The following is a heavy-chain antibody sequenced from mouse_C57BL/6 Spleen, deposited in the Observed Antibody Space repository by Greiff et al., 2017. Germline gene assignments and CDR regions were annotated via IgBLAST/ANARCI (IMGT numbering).Heavy chain of an antibody. Sequence: QVQLQQPGAELVKPGASVKLSCKASGYTFTSYWMHWVKQRPGQGLEWIGMIHPNSGSTNYNEKFKSKATLTVDKSSSTAYMQLSSLTSEDSAVYYCARTQTAQATGWFAYWGQGTLVTVSA. J-gene: IGHJ3*01. CDR1: GYTFTSYW. D-gene: IGHD3-2*02. CDR2: IHPNSGST. CDR3: ARTQTAQATGWFAY. V-gene: IGHV1-64*01.